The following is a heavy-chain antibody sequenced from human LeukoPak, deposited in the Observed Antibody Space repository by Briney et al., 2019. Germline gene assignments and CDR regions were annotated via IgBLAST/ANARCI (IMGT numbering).Heavy chain of an antibody. J-gene: IGHJ6*02. CDR2: IRSSGSTI. D-gene: IGHD3-3*01. Sequence: RTGGSLRLSCAASGFTFSSYWMSWVRQAPGKGLEWVSYIRSSGSTIYYADSVKGRFTISRDNAKNSLYLQMNSLRAEDTAVYYCARVGTIFGVVNITYYYYGIDVWGQGTTVTVSS. CDR1: GFTFSSYW. V-gene: IGHV3-48*04. CDR3: ARVGTIFGVVNITYYYYGIDV.